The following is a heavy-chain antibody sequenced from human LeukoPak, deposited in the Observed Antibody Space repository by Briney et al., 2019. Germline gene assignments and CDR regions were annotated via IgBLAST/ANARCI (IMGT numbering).Heavy chain of an antibody. D-gene: IGHD6-19*01. Sequence: GASVKVSCKASGGTFSSYAISWVRQAPGQGLEWMGGIIPIFGTANYAQKFQGRVTITADESTSTAYMELSRLRSDDTAVYYCARRIAVAGILDYYYYMDVWGKGTTVTVSS. CDR1: GGTFSSYA. CDR2: IIPIFGTA. V-gene: IGHV1-69*13. CDR3: ARRIAVAGILDYYYYMDV. J-gene: IGHJ6*03.